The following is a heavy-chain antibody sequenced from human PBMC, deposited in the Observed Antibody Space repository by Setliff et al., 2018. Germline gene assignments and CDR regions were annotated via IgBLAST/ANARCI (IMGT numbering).Heavy chain of an antibody. Sequence: GGSLRLSCAVSGFTFSGSAVHWVRQASGKGLEWVGRIRSKAYGGTTEYAASVKGRFTISRDDSKSIAYLQMNSLKTEDTAVYYCTREDMITFGGVIVSDAFDIWGQGTMVTVS. CDR3: TREDMITFGGVIVSDAFDI. D-gene: IGHD3-16*02. J-gene: IGHJ3*02. CDR2: IRSKAYGGTT. V-gene: IGHV3-49*04. CDR1: GFTFSGSA.